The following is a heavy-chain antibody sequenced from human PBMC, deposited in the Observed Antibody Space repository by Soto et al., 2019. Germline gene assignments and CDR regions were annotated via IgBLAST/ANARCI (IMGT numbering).Heavy chain of an antibody. Sequence: GGSLRLSCAASGFTFSSYGMHWVRQAPGKGLEWVAVISYDGSNKYYADSVKGRFTISRDNSKNTLYLQMNSLRAEDTAVYYCAKQVWELLSYYFDYWGQGTLVTVSS. D-gene: IGHD1-26*01. V-gene: IGHV3-30*18. J-gene: IGHJ4*02. CDR1: GFTFSSYG. CDR3: AKQVWELLSYYFDY. CDR2: ISYDGSNK.